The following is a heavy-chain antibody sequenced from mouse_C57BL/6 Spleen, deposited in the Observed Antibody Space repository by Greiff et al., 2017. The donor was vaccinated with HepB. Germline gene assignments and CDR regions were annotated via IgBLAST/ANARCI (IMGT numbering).Heavy chain of an antibody. CDR1: GYTFTSYW. V-gene: IGHV1-55*01. Sequence: QVHVKQPGAELVKPGASVKMSCKASGYTFTSYWITWVKQRPGQGLEWIGDIYPGSGSTNYNEKFKSKATLTVDTSSSTAYMHLSSLTSEDSAVYYCARRYYGSSYNYWGQGTTLTVSS. CDR2: IYPGSGST. CDR3: ARRYYGSSYNY. D-gene: IGHD1-1*01. J-gene: IGHJ2*01.